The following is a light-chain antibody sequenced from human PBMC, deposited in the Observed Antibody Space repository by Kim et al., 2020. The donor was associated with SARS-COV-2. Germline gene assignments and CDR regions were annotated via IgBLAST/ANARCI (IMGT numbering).Light chain of an antibody. CDR2: AAN. Sequence: SVGDRVTITCRTTQSISTHLNWYQQKPRKGPELLIYAANNLQSGGPSRFSGSGSGTEFTLTIRALQPEDSATYYCQQAYSSSQITFGQGTRLEIK. CDR3: QQAYSSSQIT. V-gene: IGKV1-39*01. J-gene: IGKJ5*01. CDR1: QSISTH.